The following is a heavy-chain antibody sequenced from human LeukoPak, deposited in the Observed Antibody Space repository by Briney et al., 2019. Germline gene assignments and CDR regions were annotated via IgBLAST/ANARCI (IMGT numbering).Heavy chain of an antibody. J-gene: IGHJ5*02. CDR2: ISGSGGST. D-gene: IGHD4-11*01. V-gene: IGHV3-23*01. CDR3: AKDRYSNYGNWFDP. Sequence: PGGSLRLSCAASGFTFSNYAMNWVRQAPGKELEWVSGISGSGGSTYYADSVKGRFTISSDNSKNTLYLQMISLRAEDTAVYYCAKDRYSNYGNWFDPWGQGTLVTVFS. CDR1: GFTFSNYA.